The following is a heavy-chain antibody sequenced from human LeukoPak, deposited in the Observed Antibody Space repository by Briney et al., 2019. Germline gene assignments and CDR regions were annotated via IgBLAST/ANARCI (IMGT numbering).Heavy chain of an antibody. CDR1: GGSISSSSYY. Sequence: PSEALSLTCTASGGSISSSSYYWGWIRQPPGKGLEWIGSIYSTGSTYYNPSLKSRVTISVDTSKNQFSLKLSSVTAADTAVYYCARDTYYYDSWGQGTLVTVSS. V-gene: IGHV4-39*07. CDR3: ARDTYYYDS. D-gene: IGHD3-22*01. CDR2: IYSTGST. J-gene: IGHJ4*02.